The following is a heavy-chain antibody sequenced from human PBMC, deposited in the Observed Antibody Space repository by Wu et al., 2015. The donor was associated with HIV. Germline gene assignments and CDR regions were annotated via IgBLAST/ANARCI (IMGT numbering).Heavy chain of an antibody. CDR1: GGTFSSYA. CDR2: IIPIFGTA. Sequence: QVQLVQSGAEVKKPGSSVKVSCKASGGTFSSYAISWVRQAPGQGLEWMGGIIPIFGTANYAQKFQGRVTITADESTSTAYMELTSLRSEDTAVYFCVSHDFGDHYNEFDYWGQGTLVTVSS. CDR3: VSHDFGDHYNEFDY. J-gene: IGHJ4*02. V-gene: IGHV1-69*12. D-gene: IGHD3-10*01.